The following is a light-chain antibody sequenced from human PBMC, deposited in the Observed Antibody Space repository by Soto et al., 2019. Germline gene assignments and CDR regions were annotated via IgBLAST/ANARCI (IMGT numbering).Light chain of an antibody. CDR3: QQYENWPT. CDR2: GAS. CDR1: QSVGSK. Sequence: EIVMTQSPATLSVSPGERATLSCRASQSVGSKLAWYQQKPGQAPRLLIYGASTRATDIPARFSGSGSGTEFTLTITSLQSEDFALYYCQQYENWPTFGQGTKVEIK. J-gene: IGKJ1*01. V-gene: IGKV3-15*01.